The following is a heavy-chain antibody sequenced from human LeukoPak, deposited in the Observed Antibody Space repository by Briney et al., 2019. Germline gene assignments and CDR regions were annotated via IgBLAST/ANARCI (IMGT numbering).Heavy chain of an antibody. CDR2: INQDAGTT. V-gene: IGHV3-7*01. CDR3: ARDPGWSSFGI. J-gene: IGHJ3*02. D-gene: IGHD2-15*01. CDR1: GFSFTSYW. Sequence: GGSLRLSCVPSGFSFTSYWMSCVRQAPGKGLEFVANINQDAGTTNYVDSVKGRFTISRDNAENSLYLQMSSLRAEDTALYYCARDPGWSSFGIWGQGIMVTVS.